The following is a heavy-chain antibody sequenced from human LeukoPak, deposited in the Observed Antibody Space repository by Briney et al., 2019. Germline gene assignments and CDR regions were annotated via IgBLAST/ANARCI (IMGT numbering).Heavy chain of an antibody. CDR3: ARDRVPYDFWSGYV. J-gene: IGHJ4*02. V-gene: IGHV3-20*04. CDR1: GFTFDDYG. CDR2: INWNGGGT. D-gene: IGHD3-3*01. Sequence: GGSLRLSCAASGFTFDDYGMSWVRQAPGKGLEWVSGINWNGGGTGYADSVKGRFTISRDNAKNSLYLQMNSLRAEDTALYYCARDRVPYDFWSGYVWGQGTLVTVSS.